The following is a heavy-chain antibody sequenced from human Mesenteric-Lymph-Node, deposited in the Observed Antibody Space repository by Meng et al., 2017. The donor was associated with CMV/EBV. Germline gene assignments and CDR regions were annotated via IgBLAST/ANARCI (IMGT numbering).Heavy chain of an antibody. V-gene: IGHV3-23*03. Sequence: GESLKISCAASGFTFSSYAMSWVRQAPGKGLEWVSVIFSGGSITYSADSVKGRFTISRDNSKNTLYLQMNSLRAEDTAVYYCAKDWPTVTGSYYYGMDVWGQGTTVTVSS. J-gene: IGHJ6*02. CDR3: AKDWPTVTGSYYYGMDV. CDR2: IFSGGSIT. CDR1: GFTFSSYA. D-gene: IGHD4-11*01.